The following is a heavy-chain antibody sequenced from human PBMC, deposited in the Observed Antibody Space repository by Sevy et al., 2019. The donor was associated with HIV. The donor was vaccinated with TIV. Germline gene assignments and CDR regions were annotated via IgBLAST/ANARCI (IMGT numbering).Heavy chain of an antibody. CDR1: GFTFSSYW. D-gene: IGHD3-22*01. J-gene: IGHJ4*02. V-gene: IGHV3-7*01. CDR2: IKQDMSEK. CDR3: ARAQQVTMLVVIGGLYFDF. Sequence: GGSLRLSCAASGFTFSSYWMTWLRQAPGKGLEWVANIKQDMSEKYYADSVKGRFTISRDNARNSLYLQMESLRAEDTAVYYCARAQQVTMLVVIGGLYFDFWGQRTLVTVSS.